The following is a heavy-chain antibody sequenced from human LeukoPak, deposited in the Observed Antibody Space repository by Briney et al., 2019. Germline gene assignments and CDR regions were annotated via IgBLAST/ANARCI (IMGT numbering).Heavy chain of an antibody. Sequence: ASVKVSCKASGGTFSSYAISWVRQAPGQGLEWMGWISAYNGNTNYAQKLQGRVTMTTDTSTSTAYMELRSLRSDDTAVYYCARDRYSGSLRPFSFDYWGQGTLVTVSS. CDR3: ARDRYSGSLRPFSFDY. J-gene: IGHJ4*02. D-gene: IGHD1-26*01. V-gene: IGHV1-18*01. CDR2: ISAYNGNT. CDR1: GGTFSSYA.